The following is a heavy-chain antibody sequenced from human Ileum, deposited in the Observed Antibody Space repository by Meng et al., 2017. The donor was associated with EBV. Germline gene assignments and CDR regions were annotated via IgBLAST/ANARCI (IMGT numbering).Heavy chain of an antibody. Sequence: QGQTEASVPGRVKPSGTLSSTCAVSGGSISSSNWWSWVRQAPGKGLEWIGEIHHTESTNYNPSLKSRVTISVDKSKNQFSLKLSSVTAADTAVYYCARESYSDSSGYYSLDYWGQGSLVTSPQ. CDR2: IHHTEST. D-gene: IGHD3-22*01. CDR1: GGSISSSNW. CDR3: ARESYSDSSGYYSLDY. V-gene: IGHV4-4*02. J-gene: IGHJ4*02.